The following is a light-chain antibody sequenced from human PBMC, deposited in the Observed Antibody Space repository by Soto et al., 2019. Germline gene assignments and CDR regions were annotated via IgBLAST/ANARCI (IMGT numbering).Light chain of an antibody. CDR1: SSNIGSNT. J-gene: IGLJ2*01. CDR3: GGWDDSRNGVV. Sequence: QSVLTQPPSASGTPGQRVTISCSGSSSNIGSNTVNWYQQLPGTAPKVLIYSSNQRPSGVPDRFSGSKSGTSASLAISGLQAEDEADYYCGGWDDSRNGVVFGGGTKLTVL. V-gene: IGLV1-44*01. CDR2: SSN.